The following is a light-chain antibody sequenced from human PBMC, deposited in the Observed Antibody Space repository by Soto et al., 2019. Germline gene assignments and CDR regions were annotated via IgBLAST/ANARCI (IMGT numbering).Light chain of an antibody. CDR1: QSISSW. Sequence: DIQMTQSPSTQSASVGDRVTIACRASQSISSWLAWYQQKPGKAPKLLIYKASSLESGVPSRFSGSGSGTEFPLAISGLQPDDLATYYCQQYSTYPFTFGPGTKVEIK. V-gene: IGKV1-5*03. CDR2: KAS. J-gene: IGKJ3*01. CDR3: QQYSTYPFT.